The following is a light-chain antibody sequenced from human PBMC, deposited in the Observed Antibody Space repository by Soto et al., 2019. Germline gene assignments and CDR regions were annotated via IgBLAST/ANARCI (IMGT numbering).Light chain of an antibody. V-gene: IGLV1-40*01. Sequence: QSVLTQPPSVSGAPGQRVTISCTGSSFNFGAGFDVHWYQQVPGTAPKLLIYGNNNRPSGVPDRFSGSKSDMSASLAITGLQAEDEAVYYCPSYDSSLSGSVFGGGTKLTVL. CDR2: GNN. CDR3: PSYDSSLSGSV. CDR1: SFNFGAGFD. J-gene: IGLJ2*01.